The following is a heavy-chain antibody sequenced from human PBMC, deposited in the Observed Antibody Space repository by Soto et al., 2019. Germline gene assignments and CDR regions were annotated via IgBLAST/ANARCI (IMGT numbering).Heavy chain of an antibody. D-gene: IGHD6-13*01. V-gene: IGHV3-13*01. Sequence: VGSLRLSCAASGFTFSSYDMHWFRQATVKGLEWVSSIGTAGDTYYPGSVKGRFTISRENAKNSLYLQMNSLRAGETAVYCCARDLYSSSSKYYYGMDVWGQGTTVTVSS. J-gene: IGHJ6*02. CDR2: IGTAGDT. CDR3: ARDLYSSSSKYYYGMDV. CDR1: GFTFSSYD.